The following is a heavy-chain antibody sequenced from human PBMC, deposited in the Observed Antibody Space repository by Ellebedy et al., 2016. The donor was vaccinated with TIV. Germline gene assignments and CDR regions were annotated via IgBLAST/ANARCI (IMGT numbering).Heavy chain of an antibody. CDR1: GYSISSGYY. Sequence: SETLSLTXTVSGYSISSGYYWGWIRQPPGKGLEWIGSIYHSGSTYYNPSLKSRVTISVDTSKNQFSLKLSSVTAADTAVYYCARGTGTALTYYFDYWGQGTLVTVSS. CDR3: ARGTGTALTYYFDY. CDR2: IYHSGST. J-gene: IGHJ4*02. V-gene: IGHV4-38-2*02. D-gene: IGHD1-1*01.